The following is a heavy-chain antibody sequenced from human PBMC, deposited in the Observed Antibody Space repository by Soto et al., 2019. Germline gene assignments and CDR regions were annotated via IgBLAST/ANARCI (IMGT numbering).Heavy chain of an antibody. CDR2: IGGSGVST. D-gene: IGHD2-2*01. CDR3: AKARCSSTTCYALSDY. V-gene: IGHV3-23*01. J-gene: IGHJ4*01. Sequence: GGSLRLSCAASGFSFSTYVMSWVRQAPGKGLEWVSGIGGSGVSTYYADSVKGRFTISRDNSKNTLYLQMNSLRAEDTAVYYCAKARCSSTTCYALSDYWGQGTLVTVSS. CDR1: GFSFSTYV.